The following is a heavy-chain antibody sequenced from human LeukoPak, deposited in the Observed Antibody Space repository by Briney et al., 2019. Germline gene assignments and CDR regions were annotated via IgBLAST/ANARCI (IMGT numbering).Heavy chain of an antibody. V-gene: IGHV4-4*07. J-gene: IGHJ4*02. Sequence: SETLSLTCTVSNGSISIYYWSWVRQPAGKGLEWIGRVSASGSTNYNPSPKSRVTMSVDTSKNQFSLKLSSVTAADTAVYYCAREITVTRPFDYWGQGTLVTVSS. CDR3: AREITVTRPFDY. CDR1: NGSISIYY. D-gene: IGHD4-17*01. CDR2: VSASGST.